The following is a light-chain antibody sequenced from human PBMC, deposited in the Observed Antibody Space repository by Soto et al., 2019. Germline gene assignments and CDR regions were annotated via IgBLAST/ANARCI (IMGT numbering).Light chain of an antibody. Sequence: EIVLTQSPGTLSLSSGERATLSCRASESVSTSCLAWYQQKPGQAPRLLIYGASGRATGIPDRFSVSASGTDFTLTISRLEPEDFALYYCQHHGTSVLFGPGTKVDIK. CDR1: ESVSTSC. V-gene: IGKV3-20*01. CDR2: GAS. CDR3: QHHGTSVL. J-gene: IGKJ3*01.